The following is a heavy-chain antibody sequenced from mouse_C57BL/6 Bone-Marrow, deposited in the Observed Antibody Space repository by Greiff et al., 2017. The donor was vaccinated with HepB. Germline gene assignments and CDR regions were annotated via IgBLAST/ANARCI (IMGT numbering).Heavy chain of an antibody. CDR1: GYTFTSYW. CDR3: ARKGGNLAWFAY. Sequence: QVQLKQPGAELVKPGASVKLSCKASGYTFTSYWMQWVKQRPGQGLEWIGEIDPSDSYTNYNQKFKGKATLTVDTSSSTAYMQLSSLTSEDSAVYYCARKGGNLAWFAYWGQGTLVTVSA. V-gene: IGHV1-50*01. CDR2: IDPSDSYT. J-gene: IGHJ3*01. D-gene: IGHD2-1*01.